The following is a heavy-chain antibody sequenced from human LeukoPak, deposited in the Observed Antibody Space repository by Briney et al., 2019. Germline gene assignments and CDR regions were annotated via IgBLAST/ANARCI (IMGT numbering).Heavy chain of an antibody. Sequence: GSLRLSCAASGFTVSSNYMSWVRQAPGKGLEWIGEINHSGSTNYNPSLKSRVTISVDTSKNQFSLKLSSVTAADTAVYYCARHRYYDILTGYYRYNWFDPWGQGTLVTVSS. CDR2: INHSGST. V-gene: IGHV4-34*01. CDR1: GFTVSSNY. J-gene: IGHJ5*02. CDR3: ARHRYYDILTGYYRYNWFDP. D-gene: IGHD3-9*01.